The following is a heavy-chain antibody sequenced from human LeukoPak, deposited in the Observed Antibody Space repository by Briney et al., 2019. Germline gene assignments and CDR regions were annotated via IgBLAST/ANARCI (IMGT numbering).Heavy chain of an antibody. CDR2: IIPIFGIA. J-gene: IGHJ5*02. CDR1: GGTFSSYA. D-gene: IGHD3-10*02. Sequence: SVKVSCKASGGTFSSYAISWVRQAPGQGLEWMGRIIPIFGIANYAQKFQGRVTITADKSTSTAYMELSSLRSEDTAVYYCAREGPPPGDYYVGGTPGGNWSTPWGKEPLAPVSS. CDR3: AREGPPPGDYYVGGTPGGNWSTP. V-gene: IGHV1-69*04.